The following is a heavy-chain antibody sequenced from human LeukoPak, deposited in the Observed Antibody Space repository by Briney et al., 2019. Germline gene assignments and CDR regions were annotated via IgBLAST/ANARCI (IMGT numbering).Heavy chain of an antibody. CDR1: GFTFSSYS. V-gene: IGHV3-21*01. CDR2: ISSGSSYI. D-gene: IGHD3-22*01. Sequence: GGSLRLSCAASGFTFSSYSMNWVRQAPGKGLEWVSSISSGSSYIYYADSVKGRFTISRDNAKNSLYLQMNSLRAEDTAVYYCARDTDYYDSSGYYSDAFDIWGQGTMVTVSS. CDR3: ARDTDYYDSSGYYSDAFDI. J-gene: IGHJ3*02.